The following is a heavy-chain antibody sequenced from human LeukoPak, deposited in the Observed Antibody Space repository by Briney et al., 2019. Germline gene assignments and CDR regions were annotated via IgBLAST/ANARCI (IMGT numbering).Heavy chain of an antibody. CDR3: AKDSNGGYSSLYYFDY. CDR2: ISYDGSNK. D-gene: IGHD6-6*01. Sequence: GGSLRLSCAASGFTFSSYGMHWVRQAPGKGLEWVAVISYDGSNKYYADSVKGRFTISRDNSKNTLYLQMNSLRAEDTAVYYCAKDSNGGYSSLYYFDYWGQGTLVTVSS. CDR1: GFTFSSYG. V-gene: IGHV3-30*18. J-gene: IGHJ4*02.